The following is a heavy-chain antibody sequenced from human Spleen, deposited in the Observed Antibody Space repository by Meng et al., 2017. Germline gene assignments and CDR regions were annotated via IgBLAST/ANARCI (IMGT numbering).Heavy chain of an antibody. V-gene: IGHV3-11*04. CDR3: ARGYYDFWSGHETYYFDY. J-gene: IGHJ4*02. D-gene: IGHD3-3*01. CDR1: GFTFSDYY. Sequence: GESLKISCAASGFTFSDYYMSWIRQAPGKGLEWVSYISSSGSTIYYADSVKGRFTISRDNSKNTLYLQMNSLRAEDTAVYYCARGYYDFWSGHETYYFDYWGQGTLVTVSS. CDR2: ISSSGSTI.